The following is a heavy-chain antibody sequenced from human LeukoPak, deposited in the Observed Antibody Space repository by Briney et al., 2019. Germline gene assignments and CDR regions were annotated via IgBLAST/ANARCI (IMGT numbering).Heavy chain of an antibody. CDR3: ARAPYRGGTGMDV. D-gene: IGHD1-1*01. CDR2: IYAGDSDT. Sequence: GESLKISCKGSGYNFSTYWIGWVRQMPGKGLEWMGIIYAGDSDTRYSPSFQGQVTISADKSISTACLQWSSLRASDTAMYYCARAPYRGGTGMDVWGQGTTVTVSS. V-gene: IGHV5-51*01. J-gene: IGHJ6*02. CDR1: GYNFSTYW.